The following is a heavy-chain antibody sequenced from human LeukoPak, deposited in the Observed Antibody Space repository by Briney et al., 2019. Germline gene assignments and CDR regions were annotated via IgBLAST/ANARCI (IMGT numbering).Heavy chain of an antibody. J-gene: IGHJ3*02. CDR1: GFTFSRFW. D-gene: IGHD2-2*02. V-gene: IGHV3-7*01. CDR3: ARLGYCSSTSCYTDDAFDI. Sequence: GGSLRLSCAASGFTFSRFWMTWVRQAPGKGLEWVANIKEDGSEKYYVDSVKGRFTISGDNAKNSLYLQMSSLRAEDTAVYYCARLGYCSSTSCYTDDAFDIWGQGTMVTVSS. CDR2: IKEDGSEK.